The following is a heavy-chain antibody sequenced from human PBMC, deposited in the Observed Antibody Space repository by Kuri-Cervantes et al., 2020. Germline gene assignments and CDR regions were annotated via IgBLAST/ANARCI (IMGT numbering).Heavy chain of an antibody. D-gene: IGHD4-23*01. CDR1: GFTFSSYG. CDR2: ISYDGSNK. J-gene: IGHJ4*02. CDR3: AKLTRFAEEPFDY. Sequence: LSLTCAASGFTFSSYGMHWVRQAPGKGLEWVAVISYDGSNKYYADSVKGRFTISRDNSKNTLYLQMNSLRAEDTAVYYCAKLTRFAEEPFDYWGQGTLVTVSS. V-gene: IGHV3-30*18.